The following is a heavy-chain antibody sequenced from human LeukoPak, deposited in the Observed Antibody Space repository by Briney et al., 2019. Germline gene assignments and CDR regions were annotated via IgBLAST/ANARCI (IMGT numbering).Heavy chain of an antibody. D-gene: IGHD1-26*01. Sequence: ASVKVSCKASGYTFTSYGISWVRQAPGQGLEWMGWISAYNGSTNYAQKLQGRVTMTTDTSTSTAYMELRSLRSDDTAVYYCARQIGSYSTSRFDPWGQGSLVTVSS. V-gene: IGHV1-18*01. CDR1: GYTFTSYG. J-gene: IGHJ5*02. CDR2: ISAYNGST. CDR3: ARQIGSYSTSRFDP.